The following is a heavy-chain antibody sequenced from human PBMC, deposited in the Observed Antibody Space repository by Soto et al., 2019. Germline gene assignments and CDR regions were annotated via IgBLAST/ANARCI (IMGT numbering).Heavy chain of an antibody. D-gene: IGHD7-27*01. CDR1: GDSISNLDYF. V-gene: IGHV4-30-4*01. Sequence: TLSVTCSVSGDSISNLDYFWAWIRQPPGQALEYIGYIYKSATTYYNPSFESRVAISVDTSKSQFSLNVTSVTAADTAVYFCARGRYCLTGRCFPNWFDSWGQGALVTVSS. CDR3: ARGRYCLTGRCFPNWFDS. CDR2: IYKSATT. J-gene: IGHJ5*01.